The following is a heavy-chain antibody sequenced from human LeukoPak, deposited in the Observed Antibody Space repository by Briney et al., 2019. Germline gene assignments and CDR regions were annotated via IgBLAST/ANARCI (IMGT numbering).Heavy chain of an antibody. CDR2: ISYDGSNK. J-gene: IGHJ6*02. V-gene: IGHV3-30*18. CDR3: AKPGVSSSDSSSWPDYYYYGMDV. D-gene: IGHD6-13*01. Sequence: GGSLRLSCAASGFTFSSYGMHWVRQAPGKGLEWVAVISYDGSNKYYADSVKGRFTISRDNSKNTLYLQMNSLRAEDTAVYYCAKPGVSSSDSSSWPDYYYYGMDVWGQGTTVTVSS. CDR1: GFTFSSYG.